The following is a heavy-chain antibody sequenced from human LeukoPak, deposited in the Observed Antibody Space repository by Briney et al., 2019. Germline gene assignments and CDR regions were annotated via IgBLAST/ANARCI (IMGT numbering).Heavy chain of an antibody. V-gene: IGHV4-61*02. CDR3: ARDSSSPRVKYFQH. J-gene: IGHJ1*01. CDR1: GGTIRTGRYN. CDR2: IFTSGST. Sequence: SQTLSLTCTVSGGTIRTGRYNWSWIRQPAGKELQWIGRIFTSGSTNYNPPLKSRVTISVDTSKNQFSLKLSSVPAADTAVYYCARDSSSPRVKYFQHWGQGTLVTVSS. D-gene: IGHD6-6*01.